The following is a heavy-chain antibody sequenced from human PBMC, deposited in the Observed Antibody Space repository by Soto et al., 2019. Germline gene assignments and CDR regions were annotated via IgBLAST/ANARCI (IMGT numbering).Heavy chain of an antibody. J-gene: IGHJ6*01. V-gene: IGHV3-23*01. CDR1: GFTFSSYA. CDR2: ISGSGGST. CDR3: ATDHLRSAEGMDV. Sequence: PGGSLRLSCADSGFTFSSYAMSWVRQAPGKGLEWVSAISGSGGSTHYADSAKGRLTISRDNPKNTLYLQMNSLTAEDTAVSYCATDHLRSAEGMDVWGQGTKVTVSS.